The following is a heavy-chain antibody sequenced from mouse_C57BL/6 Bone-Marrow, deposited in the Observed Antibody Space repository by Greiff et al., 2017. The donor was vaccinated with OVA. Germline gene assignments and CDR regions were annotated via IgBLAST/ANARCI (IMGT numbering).Heavy chain of an antibody. CDR1: GYAFSSSW. CDR2: IYPGDGDT. Sequence: VQLVESGPELVKPGASVKISCKASGYAFSSSWMNWVKQRPGKGLEWIGRIYPGDGDTNYNGKFKGKATLTADKSSSTAYMQLSSLTSEDSAVYFCARRGDYDEEAWFAYWGQGTLVTVSA. V-gene: IGHV1-82*01. D-gene: IGHD2-4*01. J-gene: IGHJ3*01. CDR3: ARRGDYDEEAWFAY.